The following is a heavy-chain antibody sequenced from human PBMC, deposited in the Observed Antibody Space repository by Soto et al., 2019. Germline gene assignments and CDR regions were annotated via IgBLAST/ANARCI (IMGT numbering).Heavy chain of an antibody. V-gene: IGHV4-39*01. CDR3: ARLADYYYGMDV. CDR1: CCSISSDRYY. J-gene: IGHJ6*02. CDR2: IYYSGST. D-gene: IGHD6-13*01. Sequence: SETLSLTCTVSCCSISSDRYYWGWMRQPPGKGLEWIGSIYYSGSTYYNPSLKSRVTISVDTSKNQFSLKLSSVTAADTAVYYCARLADYYYGMDVWGQGTTVT.